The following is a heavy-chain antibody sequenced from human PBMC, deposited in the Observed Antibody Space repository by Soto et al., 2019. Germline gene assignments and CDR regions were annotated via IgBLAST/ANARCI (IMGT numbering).Heavy chain of an antibody. Sequence: QVQLQESGPGLVKPSGTLSLTCAVSSGSISSTNWWSWVRQPPGKGLEWIGEIYHSGSINYNPSLKSRVTMSVDKSKNQFSLKLNSVTAADTAVYYCARDCSSSSCHGRAFDVWGQGTMVTVSS. CDR2: IYHSGSI. CDR1: SGSISSTNW. V-gene: IGHV4-4*02. D-gene: IGHD2-2*01. J-gene: IGHJ3*01. CDR3: ARDCSSSSCHGRAFDV.